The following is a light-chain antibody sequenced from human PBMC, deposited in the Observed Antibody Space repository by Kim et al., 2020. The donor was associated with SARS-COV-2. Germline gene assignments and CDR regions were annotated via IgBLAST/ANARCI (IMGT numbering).Light chain of an antibody. CDR3: QNYNSAPWT. V-gene: IGKV1-27*01. Sequence: ALGGDRVTSTCRASQGSSNHLAWYQQKPGKVPKLLIYTASTLQSGGPSRFSGSGSGTDFTLSISSLQPEDVATYYCQNYNSAPWTFGQGTKVDIK. CDR2: TAS. CDR1: QGSSNH. J-gene: IGKJ1*01.